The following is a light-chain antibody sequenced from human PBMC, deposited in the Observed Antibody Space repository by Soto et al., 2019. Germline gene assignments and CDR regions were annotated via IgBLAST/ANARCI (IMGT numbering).Light chain of an antibody. V-gene: IGLV2-11*01. CDR1: SSDVGGYDY. CDR3: CSYAGSYTYV. J-gene: IGLJ1*01. Sequence: SALTQPRSVSGSPGQSVTISCTGTSSDVGGYDYVSWYQQHPGKAPKLMIYDVIKRPSGVPDRFSGSKSGNSASLTISGLQAEDEADYFCCSYAGSYTYVFGTGTKVT. CDR2: DVI.